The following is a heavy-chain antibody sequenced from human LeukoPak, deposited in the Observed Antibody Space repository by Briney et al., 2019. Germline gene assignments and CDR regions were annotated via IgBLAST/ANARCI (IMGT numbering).Heavy chain of an antibody. V-gene: IGHV1-8*01. CDR3: ARVGFDIVVVPAASDNWFDP. Sequence: ASVKVSCKASGYTFTSYDINWVRQATGQGVEWMGWMNPNRGNTGYAQKFQGRVTMTRNTSISAAYMELSSLRSEDTAVYYCARVGFDIVVVPAASDNWFDPWGQGTLVTVSS. J-gene: IGHJ5*02. D-gene: IGHD2-2*01. CDR1: GYTFTSYD. CDR2: MNPNRGNT.